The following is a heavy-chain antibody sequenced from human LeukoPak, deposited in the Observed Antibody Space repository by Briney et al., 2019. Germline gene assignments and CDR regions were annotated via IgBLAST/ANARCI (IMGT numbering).Heavy chain of an antibody. J-gene: IGHJ5*02. D-gene: IGHD1-14*01. CDR3: VVGPFHSRVETGWFDP. CDR1: GGTFSSSA. CDR2: VIPIFGTT. V-gene: IGHV1-69*05. Sequence: SVKVSCKASGGTFSSSAFSWIRQAPGQGLEWMGGVIPIFGTTNYAQNFQGRVTITTDESTSTAYLELSSLTSEDTAVYFCVVGPFHSRVETGWFDPWGQGTLVTVSS.